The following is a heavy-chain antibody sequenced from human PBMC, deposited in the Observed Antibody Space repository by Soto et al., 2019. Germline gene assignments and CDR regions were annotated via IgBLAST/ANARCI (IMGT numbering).Heavy chain of an antibody. CDR3: ARHSLALRKNNWFDP. V-gene: IGHV4-39*01. J-gene: IGHJ5*02. CDR1: GDSIISSDSY. CDR2: IFYLGSS. D-gene: IGHD3-3*02. Sequence: SETLSLTCTVSGDSIISSDSYWGWVRQPPGKGLEWIGSIFYLGSSYYNPSLKSRVTMSVDTSKNQFSLRLRSVTAADTALYFCARHSLALRKNNWFDPWGQGIMVTVSS.